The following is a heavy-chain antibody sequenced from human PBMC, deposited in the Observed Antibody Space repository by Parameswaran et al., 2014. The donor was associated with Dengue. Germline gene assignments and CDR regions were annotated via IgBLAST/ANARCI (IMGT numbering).Heavy chain of an antibody. CDR1: GGSISSSSYY. CDR2: IYYSGST. CDR3: ARSYSKALRFLEWSPPTYYYYYMDV. V-gene: IGHV4-39*01. Sequence: GSLRLSCTVSGGSISSSSYYWGWIRQSPGKGLEWIGSIYYSGSTYYNPSLKSRVTISVDTSKNQFSLKLSSVTAADTAVYYCARSYSKALRFLEWSPPTYYYYYMDVWGKGTTVTVSS. D-gene: IGHD3-3*01. J-gene: IGHJ6*03.